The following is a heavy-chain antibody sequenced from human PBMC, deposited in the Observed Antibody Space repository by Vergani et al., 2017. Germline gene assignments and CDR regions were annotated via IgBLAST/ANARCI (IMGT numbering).Heavy chain of an antibody. CDR1: GGSFSGDY. CDR3: ARGKYYYDSSGYSYGADY. D-gene: IGHD3-22*01. Sequence: QVQLQQWGAGLLKPSETLSLTCAVYGGSFSGDYWSWIRHPPGKGLEWIGEINHSGSTNYNPSLKSRLTISVDSSNNQFSLKLSSVTAADTAVYYCARGKYYYDSSGYSYGADYWGQGSLVTVSS. V-gene: IGHV4-34*01. J-gene: IGHJ4*02. CDR2: INHSGST.